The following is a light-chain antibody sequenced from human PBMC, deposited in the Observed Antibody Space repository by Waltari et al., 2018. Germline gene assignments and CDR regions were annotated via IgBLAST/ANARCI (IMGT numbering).Light chain of an antibody. CDR2: DDS. V-gene: IGLV3-21*02. J-gene: IGLJ2*01. CDR1: NLGSKS. Sequence: SYVLTQPPSVSVAPGQTARITCGGKNLGSKSVHWSQQKPGQAPVLVVYDDSDRPSGIPERFSGSNSGNTATLTISRVEAGDEADYYCQVWDSSSDHVVFGGGTKLTVL. CDR3: QVWDSSSDHVV.